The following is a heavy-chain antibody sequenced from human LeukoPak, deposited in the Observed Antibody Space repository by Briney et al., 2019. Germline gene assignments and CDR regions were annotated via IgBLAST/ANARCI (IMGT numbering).Heavy chain of an antibody. CDR1: GFDLRTYE. Sequence: GGSLRLSCAASGFDLRTYEMNSVSQAPGKGLEWIADITISGHTKNYADSVKGRFTITRDNARTSLYLQMNSLRVEDTGVYYCARGDPHADLWGQGTLVTVSS. CDR3: ARGDPHADL. V-gene: IGHV3-48*03. J-gene: IGHJ5*02. CDR2: ITISGHTK.